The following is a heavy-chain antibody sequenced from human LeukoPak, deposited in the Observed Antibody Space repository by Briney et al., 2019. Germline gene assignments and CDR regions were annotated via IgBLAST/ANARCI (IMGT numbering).Heavy chain of an antibody. CDR3: ARGRAAAAQTQYYYYYYMDV. J-gene: IGHJ6*03. D-gene: IGHD6-13*01. V-gene: IGHV4-38-2*02. Sequence: SETLSLTCTVCGYSISSGYYWGWIRQPPGKGLEWIGSIYHSGSTYYNPSLKSRVTISVDTSKNQFSLKLSSVTAADTAVYYCARGRAAAAQTQYYYYYYMDVWGKGTTVTVSS. CDR1: GYSISSGYY. CDR2: IYHSGST.